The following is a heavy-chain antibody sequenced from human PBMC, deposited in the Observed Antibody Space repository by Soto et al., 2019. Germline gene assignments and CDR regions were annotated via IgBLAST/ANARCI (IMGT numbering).Heavy chain of an antibody. V-gene: IGHV1-8*01. Sequence: ASVKVSCKASGYTFTSYDINWVRQATGQGLEWMGWMNPNSGNTSYAQKFQGRVTMTRSTSISTAYMELSSLRSEDTAVYYCARFDGGRSYDAFDIWGQGTMVTVSS. J-gene: IGHJ3*02. CDR2: MNPNSGNT. CDR1: GYTFTSYD. D-gene: IGHD3-16*01. CDR3: ARFDGGRSYDAFDI.